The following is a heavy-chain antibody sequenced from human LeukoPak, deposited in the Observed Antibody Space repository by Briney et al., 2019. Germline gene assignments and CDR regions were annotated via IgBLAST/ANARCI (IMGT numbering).Heavy chain of an antibody. Sequence: RGSLRLSCAASVLTFSSYSMNWVRQAPGKGLEWVSSISSSSSYIYYADSVKGRFTISRDNAKNSLYLQMNSLRAEDTAVYYCARSWLLAAAGTYDYWGQGTLVTVSS. D-gene: IGHD6-13*01. CDR3: ARSWLLAAAGTYDY. J-gene: IGHJ4*02. CDR2: ISSSSSYI. CDR1: VLTFSSYS. V-gene: IGHV3-21*01.